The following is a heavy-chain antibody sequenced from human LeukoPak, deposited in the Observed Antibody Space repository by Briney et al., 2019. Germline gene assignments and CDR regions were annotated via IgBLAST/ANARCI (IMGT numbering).Heavy chain of an antibody. CDR3: AVGSYLGRNFDY. Sequence: GGSLRLSCAASGFNFSNYEMNWVRQAPGKGLEWVSYISSSGRTMYYADSVKGRYTISRDNAENSLYLQMNSLRAEDTAVYYSAVGSYLGRNFDYWGQGTLVTVSS. V-gene: IGHV3-48*03. J-gene: IGHJ4*02. D-gene: IGHD1-26*01. CDR2: ISSSGRTM. CDR1: GFNFSNYE.